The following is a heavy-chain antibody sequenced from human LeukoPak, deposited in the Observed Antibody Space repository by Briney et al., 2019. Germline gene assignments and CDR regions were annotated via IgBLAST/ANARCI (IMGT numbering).Heavy chain of an antibody. V-gene: IGHV3-53*05. CDR1: GFTVSSNY. CDR2: IYSGGST. J-gene: IGHJ4*02. Sequence: GSLRLSCAASGFTVSSNYMSWVRQAPGNRLEWVSVIYSGGSTYYADSVKGRFTISRDNSKNTLYLQMNSLRAEDTAVYYCAKDSNLEYFDYWGQGTLVTVSS. D-gene: IGHD1-1*01. CDR3: AKDSNLEYFDY.